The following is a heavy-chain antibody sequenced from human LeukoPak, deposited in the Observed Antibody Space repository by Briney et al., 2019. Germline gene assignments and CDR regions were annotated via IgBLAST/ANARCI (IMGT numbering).Heavy chain of an antibody. CDR3: ARSPYSNSRSDY. D-gene: IGHD6-6*01. Sequence: GAPLQISGKCSGSIFTSYWIGGGRQLPGKGREWLGFIYPGDSDTRYSPSFQGQVTISADKSISTAYLQWSSLKASDTAMYYCARSPYSNSRSDYWGQGTLVTVSS. V-gene: IGHV5-51*01. CDR1: GSIFTSYW. J-gene: IGHJ4*02. CDR2: IYPGDSDT.